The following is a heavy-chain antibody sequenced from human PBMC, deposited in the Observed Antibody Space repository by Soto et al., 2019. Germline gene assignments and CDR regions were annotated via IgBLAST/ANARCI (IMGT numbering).Heavy chain of an antibody. V-gene: IGHV1-18*01. CDR2: ISAYSDDT. CDR3: GREYGSGGTCNGVDY. Sequence: APVKVSCKASGFTLTDFGISWVRQAPGKGLEWMGWISAYSDDTKYTKKLQGRVTMTTGTSTGTASMELRRRRSGATAVAYCGREYGSGGTCNGVDYWGQGTLVTVSS. CDR1: GFTLTDFG. J-gene: IGHJ4*02. D-gene: IGHD2-15*01.